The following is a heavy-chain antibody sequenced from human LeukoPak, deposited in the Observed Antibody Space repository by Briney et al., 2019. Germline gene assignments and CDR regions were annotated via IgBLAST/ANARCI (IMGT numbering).Heavy chain of an antibody. Sequence: SETLSLTCTVSGGSISSYYWSWIRQPPGKGLEWIGNSYYSGSTKYNPSLKSRVTISVDTSKNQFSLKVNSVTAADTAVYYCAGDDSSSSWSYWGQGTLVTVSS. CDR1: GGSISSYY. CDR3: AGDDSSSSWSY. V-gene: IGHV4-59*01. D-gene: IGHD6-6*01. J-gene: IGHJ4*02. CDR2: SYYSGST.